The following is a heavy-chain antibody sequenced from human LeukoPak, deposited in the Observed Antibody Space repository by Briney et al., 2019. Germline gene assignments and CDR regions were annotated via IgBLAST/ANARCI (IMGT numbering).Heavy chain of an antibody. CDR1: GGSISSYY. CDR3: ARQGQLHRLDFDY. V-gene: IGHV4-59*08. Sequence: PSETQSLTCTVSGGSISSYYWSWIRQPPGKGLEWIGYIYYSGSTNYNPSLKSRVTISVDTSKNQFSLKLSSVTAADTAVYYCARQGQLHRLDFDYWGQGTLVTVSS. D-gene: IGHD2-2*01. J-gene: IGHJ4*02. CDR2: IYYSGST.